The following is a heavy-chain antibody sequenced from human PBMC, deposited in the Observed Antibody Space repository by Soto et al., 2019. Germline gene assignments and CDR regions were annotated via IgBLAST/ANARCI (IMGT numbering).Heavy chain of an antibody. D-gene: IGHD6-13*01. Sequence: SETLSLTCTVSGGSISSYYWSWIRQPPGKGLEWIGYIYYSGSTNYNPSLKSRVTISVDTSKNQFSLKLSSVTAADTAVYYCARVSRIAAAGNYYYYMDVWGKGTTVTVSS. CDR1: GGSISSYY. CDR2: IYYSGST. CDR3: ARVSRIAAAGNYYYYMDV. V-gene: IGHV4-59*01. J-gene: IGHJ6*03.